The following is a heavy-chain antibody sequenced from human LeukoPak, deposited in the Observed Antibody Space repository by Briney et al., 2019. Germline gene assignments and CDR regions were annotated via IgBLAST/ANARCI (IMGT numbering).Heavy chain of an antibody. Sequence: PGGSLRLSCAASGFTFSSYWMHWVRQAPGKGLVWVSRINSDATSTSYADSVKGRFTISRDNAKNTLYLQMNSLRAEDTAVYYCAKGGTTLSDYWGQGTLVTVSS. CDR1: GFTFSSYW. D-gene: IGHD1-7*01. CDR2: INSDATST. CDR3: AKGGTTLSDY. J-gene: IGHJ4*02. V-gene: IGHV3-74*01.